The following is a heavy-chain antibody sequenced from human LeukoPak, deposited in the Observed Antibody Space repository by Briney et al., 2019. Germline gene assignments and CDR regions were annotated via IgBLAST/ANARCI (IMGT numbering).Heavy chain of an antibody. J-gene: IGHJ4*02. CDR1: GFTFNTSA. Sequence: GGSLRLSCAASGFTFNTSAMHWVRQAPGKGLEWVSIISSGGAKTYYADSVKGRFTISRENSKNTLYLQVNSLRDEDTAIYYCAKDSGMNKPFDIWGQGTRVTVSS. CDR3: AKDSGMNKPFDI. CDR2: ISSGGAKT. V-gene: IGHV3-23*01. D-gene: IGHD1/OR15-1a*01.